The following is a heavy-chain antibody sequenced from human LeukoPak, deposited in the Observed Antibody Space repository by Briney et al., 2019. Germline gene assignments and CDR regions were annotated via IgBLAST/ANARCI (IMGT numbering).Heavy chain of an antibody. Sequence: PGGSLRLSCAASGFTFSSYSMNWVRQAPGKGLEWVSYISSSSSTIYYADSVKGRFTISRDNSKNTLYLQMNSLRAEDSALYYCASSVGWALRYYFDCWGQGTLVTVSS. CDR3: ASSVGWALRYYFDC. CDR1: GFTFSSYS. J-gene: IGHJ4*02. CDR2: ISSSSSTI. V-gene: IGHV3-48*01. D-gene: IGHD6-19*01.